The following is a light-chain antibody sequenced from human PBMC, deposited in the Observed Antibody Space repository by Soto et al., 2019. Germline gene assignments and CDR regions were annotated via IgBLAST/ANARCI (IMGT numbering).Light chain of an antibody. CDR3: QQYGSIPWT. J-gene: IGKJ1*01. CDR2: GTS. CDR1: QSVSSN. V-gene: IGKV3-20*01. Sequence: ETVMTQSPATLSVSPWERATLSCRASQSVSSNLAWYQQKPGQAPRLLIYGTSSRATGIPDRFSGSGSGTDFTLTISRLEPEDFAVYYCQQYGSIPWTFGQGTKVDIK.